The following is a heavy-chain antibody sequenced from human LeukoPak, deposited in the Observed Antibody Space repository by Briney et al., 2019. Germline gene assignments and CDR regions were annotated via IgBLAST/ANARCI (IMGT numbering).Heavy chain of an antibody. J-gene: IGHJ4*02. V-gene: IGHV3-21*01. CDR2: ISSSSSYI. Sequence: GGSLRLSCAASGFTFSSYSMNWVRQAPGKGLEWVSSISSSSSYIYYADSVKGRFTISRDNAKNSLYLQMSSLRAEDTAGYCCARVGYQLPSFDYWGQGTLVTVSS. CDR1: GFTFSSYS. CDR3: ARVGYQLPSFDY. D-gene: IGHD2-2*01.